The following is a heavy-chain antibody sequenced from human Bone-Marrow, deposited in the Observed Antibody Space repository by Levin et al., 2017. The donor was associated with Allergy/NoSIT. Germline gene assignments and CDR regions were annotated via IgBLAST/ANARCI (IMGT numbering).Heavy chain of an antibody. V-gene: IGHV3-33*08. CDR3: ARAIPGAPYYFYL. J-gene: IGHJ4*02. D-gene: IGHD1-26*01. CDR1: GFSFKFSSSG. CDR2: EWYDGSDK. Sequence: GESLKISCEASGFSFKFSSSGVHWVRQAPGKGLEWVAVEWYDGSDKYYADSVKGRFTVSRDGSKSTVSLEMNSLRVEDTAVYYCARAIPGAPYYFYLWGQGTVVTV.